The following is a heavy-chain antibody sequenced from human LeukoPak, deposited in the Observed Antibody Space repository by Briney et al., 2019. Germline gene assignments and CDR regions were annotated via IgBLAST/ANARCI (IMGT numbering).Heavy chain of an antibody. CDR2: ISGSGDST. Sequence: PGGSLRLSCAASGFTFSTYAMSWVRQSPGKGLEWVSGISGSGDSTYYADSAKGRFTVSRDNFKNTLYLQMNSLRAEDTAVYYCAKAGYASGIPNWIDPWGQGTLVTVS. J-gene: IGHJ5*02. CDR3: AKAGYASGIPNWIDP. D-gene: IGHD3-10*01. V-gene: IGHV3-23*01. CDR1: GFTFSTYA.